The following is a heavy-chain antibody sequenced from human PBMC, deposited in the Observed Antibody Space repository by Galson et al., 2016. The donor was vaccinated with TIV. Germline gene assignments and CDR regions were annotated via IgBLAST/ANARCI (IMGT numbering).Heavy chain of an antibody. CDR3: ARAAGRNGATCHATCESFDL. D-gene: IGHD3-10*01. V-gene: IGHV6-1*01. Sequence: CAISGDSVSSNSAAWNWIRQSPSRGLEWLGRTYCRSRCYYDYAVSVKSRITIESDTSKNQFSLLLNSVTSEDTAVYYCARAAGRNGATCHATCESFDLWGQGTKVTVSS. J-gene: IGHJ3*01. CDR2: TYCRSRCYY. CDR1: GDSVSSNSAA.